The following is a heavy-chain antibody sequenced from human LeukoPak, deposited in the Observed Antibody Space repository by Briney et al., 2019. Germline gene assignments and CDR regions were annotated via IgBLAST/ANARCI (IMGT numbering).Heavy chain of an antibody. D-gene: IGHD6-19*01. Sequence: PGGSLRLSCAASGFTFSSYSMNWVCQAPGKGLEWVANIKQDGSEKYYVDSVKGRFTISRDNAKNSLYLQMNSLRAEDTAVYYCARDDGAVAAFDYWGQGTLVTVSS. CDR1: GFTFSSYS. CDR3: ARDDGAVAAFDY. V-gene: IGHV3-7*03. CDR2: IKQDGSEK. J-gene: IGHJ4*02.